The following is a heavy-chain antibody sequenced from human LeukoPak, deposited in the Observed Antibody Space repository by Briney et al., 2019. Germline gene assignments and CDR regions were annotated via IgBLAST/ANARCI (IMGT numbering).Heavy chain of an antibody. J-gene: IGHJ4*02. Sequence: GRSLRLSCAASGFTFSSYAMHWVRQAPGKGLEWVAVISYDGSNKYYADSVKGRFTISRDNSKNTLYLQMNSLRAEDTAVYYCANFPYYYDSSVYASYFDYWGQGTLVTVSS. CDR3: ANFPYYYDSSVYASYFDY. D-gene: IGHD3-22*01. CDR1: GFTFSSYA. CDR2: ISYDGSNK. V-gene: IGHV3-30-3*01.